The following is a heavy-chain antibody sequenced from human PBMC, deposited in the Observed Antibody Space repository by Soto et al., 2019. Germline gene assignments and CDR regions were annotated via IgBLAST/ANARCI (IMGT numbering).Heavy chain of an antibody. D-gene: IGHD3-22*01. CDR1: GYTFTSYG. Sequence: QVQLVQSGAEVKKPGASVKVSCKASGYTFTSYGISWVRQASGQGLEWMGWISAYNGNTNYAQKFQGRVTMTTDTSXXPAYMDLRSLRSDDTAVYYCARTGANSGYYRDFDYWGQGTLVTVSS. V-gene: IGHV1-18*01. J-gene: IGHJ4*02. CDR2: ISAYNGNT. CDR3: ARTGANSGYYRDFDY.